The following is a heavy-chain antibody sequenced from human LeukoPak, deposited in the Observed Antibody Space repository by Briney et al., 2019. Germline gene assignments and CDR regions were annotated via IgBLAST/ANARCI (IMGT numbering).Heavy chain of an antibody. CDR1: GFTVSSNY. CDR3: ARDGGYYGSGSYYNPSY. CDR2: IYSGGTT. Sequence: GGSLRLSCAVSGFTVSSNYMSWVRQAPGKGLEWVSVIYSGGTTYYADSVKGRFTISRDDSKNTLYLQMNSLRAEDTAVYYCARDGGYYGSGSYYNPSYWGQGTLVTVSS. J-gene: IGHJ4*02. D-gene: IGHD3-10*01. V-gene: IGHV3-66*01.